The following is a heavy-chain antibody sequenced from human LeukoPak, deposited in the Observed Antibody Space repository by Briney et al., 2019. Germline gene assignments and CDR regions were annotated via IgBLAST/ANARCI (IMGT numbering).Heavy chain of an antibody. CDR1: GFIFSTSA. CDR3: ARGLKGRSAH. Sequence: GGSLRLSCVDSGFIFSTSALHWIRQAPGKGLQWVTVISSDGTSTFYADSVRGRFTISRDNPKNTLYLQMNSLTTDDTAIYYCARGLKGRSAHWGQGTLVTVSS. J-gene: IGHJ4*02. D-gene: IGHD3-10*01. CDR2: ISSDGTST. V-gene: IGHV3-30*04.